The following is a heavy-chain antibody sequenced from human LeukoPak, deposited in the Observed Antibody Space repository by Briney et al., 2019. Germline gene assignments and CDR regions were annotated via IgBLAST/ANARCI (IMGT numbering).Heavy chain of an antibody. D-gene: IGHD1-26*01. V-gene: IGHV4-39*01. Sequence: SETLSLTCTASGVSISSSDYYWGWIRQPPGKGLEWIGAISSSGSPYYNPSLKSRVTISVDSSKDQFSLKLTSVTAADTAVYYCARRTSNPVGAIDYWGQGALVTVSS. CDR3: ARRTSNPVGAIDY. CDR2: ISSSGSP. CDR1: GVSISSSDYY. J-gene: IGHJ4*02.